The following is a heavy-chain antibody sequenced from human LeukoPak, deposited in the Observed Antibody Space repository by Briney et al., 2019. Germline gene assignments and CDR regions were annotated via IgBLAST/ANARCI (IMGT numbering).Heavy chain of an antibody. V-gene: IGHV4-34*01. CDR3: ATYWELNAFDI. Sequence: PSETLSLTCAVYGGSFSGYYWSWIRRPPGKGLEWIGEINHSGSTNYSPSLKSRVTISVDTSKNQFSLKLSSVTAADTAVYYCATYWELNAFDIWGQGTMVTVSS. CDR2: INHSGST. CDR1: GGSFSGYY. D-gene: IGHD1-26*01. J-gene: IGHJ3*02.